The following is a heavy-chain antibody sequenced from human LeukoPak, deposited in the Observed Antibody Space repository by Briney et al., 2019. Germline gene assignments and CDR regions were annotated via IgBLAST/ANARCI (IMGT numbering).Heavy chain of an antibody. V-gene: IGHV4-39*01. CDR1: GGSISSSSYY. CDR3: ARRLGSAWDY. CDR2: IYYSGTT. D-gene: IGHD3-10*01. J-gene: IGHJ4*02. Sequence: SETLSLTCTVSGGSISSSSYYWGWIRQPPGKGLEWIGSIYYSGTTYYNPSLKSRITISVDTSKNQFSLKLSSVTAADTAVYYCARRLGSAWDYWGQGTLVTVSS.